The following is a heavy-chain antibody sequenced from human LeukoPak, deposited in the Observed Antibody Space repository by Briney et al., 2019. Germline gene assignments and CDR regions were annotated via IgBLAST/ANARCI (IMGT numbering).Heavy chain of an antibody. CDR1: GGTFSSYA. J-gene: IGHJ4*02. V-gene: IGHV1-69*13. Sequence: SVRVSCKASGGTFSSYAISWVRQAPGQGLEWMGGIIPIFGTANYAQKFQGRVTITADESTSTAYMELSSLRSEDTAVYYCARLTWALSGYYTGIDDDYWGQGTLVTVSS. CDR2: IIPIFGTA. CDR3: ARLTWALSGYYTGIDDDY. D-gene: IGHD3-3*01.